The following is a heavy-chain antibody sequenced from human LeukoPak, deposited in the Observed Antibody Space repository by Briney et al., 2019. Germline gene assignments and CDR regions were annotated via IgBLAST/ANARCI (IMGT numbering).Heavy chain of an antibody. D-gene: IGHD3-22*01. CDR2: IYYSGST. V-gene: IGHV4-61*01. CDR1: GGSVSSGSYY. Sequence: SETLSLTCTVSGGSVSSGSYYWSWIRQPPGKGLEWIGYIYYSGSTNYNPSHKSRVTIPVDTSKNQFSLKLSSVTAADTAVYYCARGTSSSGFGDAFDIWGQGTMVTVSS. J-gene: IGHJ3*02. CDR3: ARGTSSSGFGDAFDI.